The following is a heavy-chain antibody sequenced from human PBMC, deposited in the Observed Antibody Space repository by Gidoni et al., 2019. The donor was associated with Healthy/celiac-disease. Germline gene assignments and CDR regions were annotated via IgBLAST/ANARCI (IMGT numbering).Heavy chain of an antibody. CDR1: GFTFDDYA. Sequence: EVQLVESVGGLVQPGWSLSLSCAASGFTFDDYAMHWVREAPGKGLEWVAGISWNSGSIGNADSVKGRFTISRDNAKNSLYLQMNSLRAEDTALYYCAKTLTPRTEILTAPFDYWGQGTLVTVSS. D-gene: IGHD3-9*01. CDR2: ISWNSGSI. J-gene: IGHJ4*02. CDR3: AKTLTPRTEILTAPFDY. V-gene: IGHV3-9*01.